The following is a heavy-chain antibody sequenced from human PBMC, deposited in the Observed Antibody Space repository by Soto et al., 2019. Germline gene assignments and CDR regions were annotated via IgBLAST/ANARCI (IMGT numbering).Heavy chain of an antibody. CDR2: INHSGST. CDR1: GGSFSGYC. D-gene: IGHD3-10*01. V-gene: IGHV4-34*01. CDR3: ARGGGAMVRANWFDP. J-gene: IGHJ5*02. Sequence: SETLSLTCAVYGGSFSGYCWSWIRQPPGKGLQWIGEINHSGSTNYNPSLKSRVTISVDTSKNQFSLKLSSVTAADTAVYSCARGGGAMVRANWFDPWGQGTLVTVSS.